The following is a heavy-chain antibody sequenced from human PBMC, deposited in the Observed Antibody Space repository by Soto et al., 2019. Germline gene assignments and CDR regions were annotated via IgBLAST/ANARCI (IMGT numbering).Heavy chain of an antibody. J-gene: IGHJ4*02. CDR2: INHSGST. CDR3: ARARRRFFDY. V-gene: IGHV4-34*01. Sequence: SETLSLTCAVYGGSFSGYYWSWIRQPPGKGLEWIGEINHSGSTNYNPSLKSRVTISVDTSKNQFSLKLSSVTAADTAVYYCARARRRFFDYWGQGTLVXVSS. CDR1: GGSFSGYY.